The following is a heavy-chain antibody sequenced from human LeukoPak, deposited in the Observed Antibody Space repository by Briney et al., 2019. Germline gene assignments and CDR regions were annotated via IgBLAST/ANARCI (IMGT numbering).Heavy chain of an antibody. CDR2: IYISGST. CDR3: ARDHLDGHFDY. J-gene: IGHJ4*02. CDR1: GGSISSSY. Sequence: SETLSLTCIVSGGSISSSYYSWIRQPAGKGLEWIGRIYISGSTNYNPPLKSRVTMSVDTSKNQFSLKLSSVTAADTAVYYCARDHLDGHFDYWGQGTLVTVSS. V-gene: IGHV4-4*07. D-gene: IGHD5-24*01.